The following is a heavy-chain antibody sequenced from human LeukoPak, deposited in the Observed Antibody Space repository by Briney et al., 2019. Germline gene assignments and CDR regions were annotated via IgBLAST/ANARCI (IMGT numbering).Heavy chain of an antibody. D-gene: IGHD6-13*01. Sequence: PSETLSLTCTVSGGSISSGGYSWSWIRQHPGKGLEWIGYIYYSGSTYYNPSLKSRVTISVDTSKNQFSLKLSSVTAADTAVYYCARETDSSIAAAGTLDYWGQGTLVTVSS. V-gene: IGHV4-31*03. J-gene: IGHJ4*02. CDR1: GGSISSGGYS. CDR3: ARETDSSIAAAGTLDY. CDR2: IYYSGST.